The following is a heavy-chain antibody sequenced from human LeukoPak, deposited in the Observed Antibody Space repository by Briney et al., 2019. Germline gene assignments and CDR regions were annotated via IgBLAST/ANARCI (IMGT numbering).Heavy chain of an antibody. J-gene: IGHJ4*02. V-gene: IGHV3-48*01. CDR3: ARGSTYYESSAQVPFDY. Sequence: GGSLRLSCAASGFTFSSYAMHWVRQAPGKGLEWDSYISGSSGIIDYADSVRGRFTISRDNAKNSLYLQMNSLRAEDTAVYYCARGSTYYESSAQVPFDYWGQGTLVTVSS. CDR2: ISGSSGII. D-gene: IGHD3-22*01. CDR1: GFTFSSYA.